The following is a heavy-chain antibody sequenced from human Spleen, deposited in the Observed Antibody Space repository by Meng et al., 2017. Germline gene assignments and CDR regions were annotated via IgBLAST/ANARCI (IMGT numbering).Heavy chain of an antibody. CDR3: ARDGVYEGMDV. CDR2: IYYIGST. J-gene: IGHJ6*02. V-gene: IGHV4-61*01. CDR1: GDSVSSDSYY. Sequence: AETLSLTCTVSGDSVSSDSYYWSWIRQPPGKGLEWIGYIYYIGSTNYKPSLKSRVTISVDTSKNQFSLKLRSVTAADTAVYYCARDGVYEGMDVWGQGTTVTVSS. D-gene: IGHD2-8*01.